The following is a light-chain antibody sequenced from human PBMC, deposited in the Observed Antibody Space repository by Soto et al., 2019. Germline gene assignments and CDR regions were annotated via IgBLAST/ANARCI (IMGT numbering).Light chain of an antibody. J-gene: IGLJ1*01. CDR3: AAWDDSLNDYV. CDR1: SSNIGSNT. V-gene: IGLV1-44*01. CDR2: SNN. Sequence: QSVLTQPPSASGTPGQRVTISCSGSSSNIGSNTVNWYQQLPGTAPKLLIYSNNQRPSGVPDRFSGSKSGTSASLAISGLQYEDEADYYCAAWDDSLNDYVFGTGTKVTVL.